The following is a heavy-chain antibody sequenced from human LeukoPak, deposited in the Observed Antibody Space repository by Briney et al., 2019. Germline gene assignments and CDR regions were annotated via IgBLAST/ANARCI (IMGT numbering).Heavy chain of an antibody. D-gene: IGHD2-8*01. J-gene: IGHJ4*02. CDR2: ISYDGSNK. Sequence: PGGSLRLSCAASGFTFDDYAMHWVRQAPGKGLEWVAVISYDGSNKYYADSVKGRSTISRDNSKNTLYLQMNSLRAEDTAVYYCAKEKCNRCETSYYFDYWGQGTLVTVSS. V-gene: IGHV3-30*18. CDR1: GFTFDDYA. CDR3: AKEKCNRCETSYYFDY.